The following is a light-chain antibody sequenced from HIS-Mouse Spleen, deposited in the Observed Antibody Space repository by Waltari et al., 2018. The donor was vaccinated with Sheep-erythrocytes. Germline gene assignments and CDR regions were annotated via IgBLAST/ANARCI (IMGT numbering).Light chain of an antibody. V-gene: IGLV1-36*01. Sequence: QSVLTQPPSVSEAPRQRVTISCSGSSPNIGNNAVTWYQQLPGKAPKLLIYYDDLLPSGVSDRFSGSKSGTSASLAISGLQSEDEADYYCAAWDDSLNGRVFGGGTKLTVL. J-gene: IGLJ3*02. CDR2: YDD. CDR3: AAWDDSLNGRV. CDR1: SPNIGNNA.